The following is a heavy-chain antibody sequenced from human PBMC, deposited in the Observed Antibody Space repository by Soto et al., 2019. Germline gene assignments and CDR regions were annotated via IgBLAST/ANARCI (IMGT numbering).Heavy chain of an antibody. CDR3: ARDIDNRDYYYGLDV. CDR1: GFVFKNYE. D-gene: IGHD1-20*01. V-gene: IGHV3-48*03. J-gene: IGHJ6*02. Sequence: SGGSLRLSCVASGFVFKNYEMNWVRQAPGKGLEWISYISNSGNTIYVADSMRGRFTISRDNAKNSLFPQMNSLRADDTAVYYCARDIDNRDYYYGLDVWGQGTTVTVS. CDR2: ISNSGNTI.